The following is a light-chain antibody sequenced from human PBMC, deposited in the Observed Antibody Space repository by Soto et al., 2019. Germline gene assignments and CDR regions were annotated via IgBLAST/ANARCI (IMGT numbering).Light chain of an antibody. CDR3: QQSYSNTRFT. CDR1: QDIARW. Sequence: IQMTHSPSTLSASIRHRVTIACRASQDIARWLAWYRQRPGKAPKLLISQSSNLESGVPSRFSGSGSGTDFTLTISSLQPEDFATYYCQQSYSNTRFTFGPGTKVDIK. J-gene: IGKJ3*01. CDR2: QSS. V-gene: IGKV1-5*03.